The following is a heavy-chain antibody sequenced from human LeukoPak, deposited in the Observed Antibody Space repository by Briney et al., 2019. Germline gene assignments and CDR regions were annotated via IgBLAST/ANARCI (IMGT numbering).Heavy chain of an antibody. CDR3: ARDLSSSGGWFDP. D-gene: IGHD6-6*01. J-gene: IGHJ5*02. CDR2: IYTSGST. V-gene: IGHV4-4*07. CDR1: GGSISSYY. Sequence: PSETLSLTCTVSGGSISSYYRRWIRQPAGKGLEWIGRIYTSGSTNYNLSLKSRVTISVDKSKNQFSLKLSSVTAADTAVYYCARDLSSSGGWFDPWGQGTLVTVSS.